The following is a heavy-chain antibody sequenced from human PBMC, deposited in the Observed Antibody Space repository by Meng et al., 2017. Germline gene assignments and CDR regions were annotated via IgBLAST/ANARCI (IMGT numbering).Heavy chain of an antibody. D-gene: IGHD6-6*01. CDR3: AEGDIRIKYISSSKGFDY. CDR2: IWYDGSNK. Sequence: GESLKISCAASGFTFSSYGMHWVRQAPGKGLEWVAVIWYDGSNKYYADSVKGRFTISRDNSKNTLYLQMNSLRAEDTAVYYCAEGDIRIKYISSSKGFDYWGQGTLVTVSS. J-gene: IGHJ4*02. V-gene: IGHV3-33*06. CDR1: GFTFSSYG.